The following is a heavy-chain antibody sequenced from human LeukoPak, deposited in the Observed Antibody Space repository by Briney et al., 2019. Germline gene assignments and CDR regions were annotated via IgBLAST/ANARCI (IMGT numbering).Heavy chain of an antibody. Sequence: SETLSLTCTVSGYSISSGYYWGWIRQPPGKGLEWIGSIYHSGSTYYNPSLKSRVTISVDTSKNQFSLKLSSVTAADTAVYYCARDLPKSAWSGYYNNWFDPWGQGTLVTVSS. V-gene: IGHV4-38-2*02. CDR3: ARDLPKSAWSGYYNNWFDP. CDR1: GYSISSGYY. D-gene: IGHD3-3*01. CDR2: IYHSGST. J-gene: IGHJ5*02.